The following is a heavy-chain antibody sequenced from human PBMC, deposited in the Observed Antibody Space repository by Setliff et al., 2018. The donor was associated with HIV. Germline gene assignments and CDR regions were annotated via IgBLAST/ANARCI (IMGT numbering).Heavy chain of an antibody. CDR1: GGSIGSGGYY. Sequence: PSETLSLTCTVSGGSIGSGGYYWSWIRQHPGKGLEWIGYIYYSGTTYYNPSLKSRVTISVDTSKNQFSLKLSSVTAADTAVYYCARFPTYYYGSGTDYWGQGTLVTVSS. D-gene: IGHD3-10*01. CDR3: ARFPTYYYGSGTDY. J-gene: IGHJ4*02. CDR2: IYYSGTT. V-gene: IGHV4-31*03.